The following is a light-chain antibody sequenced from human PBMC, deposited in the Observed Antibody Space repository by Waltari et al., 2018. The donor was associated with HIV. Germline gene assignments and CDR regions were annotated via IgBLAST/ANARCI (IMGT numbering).Light chain of an antibody. CDR3: QQYNDWPT. CDR2: DAS. J-gene: IGKJ1*01. CDR1: QSVSSN. Sequence: EIVVTQSPATLSVSPGQRATLSCRASQSVSSNLAWFQQKPGQAPRLLIYDASTRATDIPARFSGSVSGTEFTLTISSLQSEDFAVYYCQQYNDWPTFGQGTKVEI. V-gene: IGKV3-15*01.